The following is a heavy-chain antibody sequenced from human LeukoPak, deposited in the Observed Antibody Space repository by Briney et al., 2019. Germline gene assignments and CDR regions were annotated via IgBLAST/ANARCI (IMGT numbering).Heavy chain of an antibody. Sequence: GGSLRLSCAVSGFTFSSYAMHWVRQAPGKGLEWVAVISYDGSNKYYADSVKGRFTISRDNSKNTLYLQMNSLRAEDTAVYYCASRYENYYDSSGYYYPAFDYWGRGTLVTVSS. CDR3: ASRYENYYDSSGYYYPAFDY. CDR1: GFTFSSYA. J-gene: IGHJ4*02. D-gene: IGHD3-22*01. CDR2: ISYDGSNK. V-gene: IGHV3-30*04.